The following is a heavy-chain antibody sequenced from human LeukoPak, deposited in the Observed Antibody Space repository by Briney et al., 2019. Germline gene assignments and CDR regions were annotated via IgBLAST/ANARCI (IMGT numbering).Heavy chain of an antibody. CDR1: GGSISSSSYY. J-gene: IGHJ6*03. D-gene: IGHD4-17*01. CDR2: INHSGST. Sequence: PSETLSLTCTVSGGSISSSSYYWAWIRQPPGKGLEWIGEINHSGSTNYNPSLKSRVTISVDTSKNQFSLKLSSVTAADTAVYYCARVVESLFSTVTRARGYYYYYMDVWGKGTTVTVSS. V-gene: IGHV4-39*07. CDR3: ARVVESLFSTVTRARGYYYYYMDV.